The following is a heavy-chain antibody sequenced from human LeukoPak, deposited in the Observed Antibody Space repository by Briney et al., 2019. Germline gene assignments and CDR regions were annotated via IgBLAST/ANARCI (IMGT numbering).Heavy chain of an antibody. CDR2: IYPNNGAT. Sequence: ASVKVSCKASGYTFSGTGWYLYWLRQAPRQGLECMGWIYPNNGATAYAQKFQGRVAVTRDTSITTAYMELSRLRPDDTAVYYCARDGPAQMVDFDYWGQGTLVTVSS. V-gene: IGHV1-2*02. J-gene: IGHJ4*02. CDR1: GYTFSGTGWY. D-gene: IGHD3-10*01. CDR3: ARDGPAQMVDFDY.